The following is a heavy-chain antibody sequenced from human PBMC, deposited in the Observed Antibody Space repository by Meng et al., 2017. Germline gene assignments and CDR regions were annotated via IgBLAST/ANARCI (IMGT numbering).Heavy chain of an antibody. J-gene: IGHJ4*02. CDR2: INPIFGTA. Sequence: VPLVQSWAVGERTGSSVQVPCKAPGGTFSSYAISWVRQAPGQGLGWMGGINPIFGTANYAQKFQGRVTITADKSTSTAYMELSSLRSEDTAVYYCAVTYYYDSSGYYYNFDYWGQGTLVTVSS. CDR3: AVTYYYDSSGYYYNFDY. CDR1: GGTFSSYA. V-gene: IGHV1-69*06. D-gene: IGHD3-22*01.